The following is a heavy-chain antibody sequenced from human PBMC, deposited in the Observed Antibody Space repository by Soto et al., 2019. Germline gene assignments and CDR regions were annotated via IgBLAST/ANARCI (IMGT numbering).Heavy chain of an antibody. CDR1: GGTFSSYA. J-gene: IGHJ4*02. CDR2: IIPIFGTA. Sequence: QVQLVQSGAEVKKPGSSVKGSCKASGGTFSSYAISWVRQAPGQGLEWMGGIIPIFGTANYAQKFQGRVTITADESTSTAYMELSSLRSEDTAVYYCAWFWSGYYRDTATSYWGQGTLVTVSS. CDR3: AWFWSGYYRDTATSY. V-gene: IGHV1-69*01. D-gene: IGHD3-3*01.